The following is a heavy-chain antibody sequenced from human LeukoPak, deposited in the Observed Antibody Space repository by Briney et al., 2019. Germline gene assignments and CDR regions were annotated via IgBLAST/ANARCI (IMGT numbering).Heavy chain of an antibody. Sequence: SETLSLTCTVSGGSIRSSRYFWGWIRQPPGKGLEWIGSIYYSGSSYYNPSLKSRVTISVDTSKNQFSLKLSSVTAADTAVYYCARVRYFDGISTFDYWGQGTLVTVSS. D-gene: IGHD3-9*01. CDR2: IYYSGSS. J-gene: IGHJ4*02. CDR1: GGSIRSSRYF. V-gene: IGHV4-39*01. CDR3: ARVRYFDGISTFDY.